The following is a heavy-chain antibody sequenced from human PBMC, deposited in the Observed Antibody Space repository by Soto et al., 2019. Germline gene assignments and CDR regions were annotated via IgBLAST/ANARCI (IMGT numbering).Heavy chain of an antibody. V-gene: IGHV4-39*01. CDR1: GGSISSSSYY. CDR2: IYYSGST. CDR3: ARHQSHSGCYVDP. J-gene: IGHJ5*02. D-gene: IGHD2-2*01. Sequence: QLQLQESGPGLVKPSETLSLTCTVSGGSISSSSYYWGWIRQPPGKGLEWIGSIYYSGSTYYNPSLQRRYTRAVDTSENQCSLKLSSVTAADTAGDYCARHQSHSGCYVDPWGQGTLVTVSS.